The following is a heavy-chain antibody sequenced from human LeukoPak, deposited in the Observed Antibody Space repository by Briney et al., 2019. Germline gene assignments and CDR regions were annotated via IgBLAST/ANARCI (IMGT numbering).Heavy chain of an antibody. CDR2: IKQDGSEK. V-gene: IGHV3-7*01. CDR3: AKVEEVAATEYYFDY. Sequence: GGSLRLSCAASGFTFSSHWMNWVRQAPGKGLEWVANIKQDGSEKYYVDSVKGRFTISRDNAKNSLYLQMNSLRAEDTAVYYCAKVEEVAATEYYFDYWGQGTLVTVSS. D-gene: IGHD2-15*01. CDR1: GFTFSSHW. J-gene: IGHJ4*02.